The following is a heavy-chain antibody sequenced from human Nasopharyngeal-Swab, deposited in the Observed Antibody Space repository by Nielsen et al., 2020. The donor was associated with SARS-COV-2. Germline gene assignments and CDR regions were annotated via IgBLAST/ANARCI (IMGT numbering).Heavy chain of an antibody. Sequence: GESLKISCKGSGYSFTSYWISWVRQMPGKGLEWTGRIDPSDSYTNYSPSFQGHVTISADKSISTAYLQWSSLKASDTAMYYCARRTNYGDSSDYWGQGTLVTVSS. CDR1: GYSFTSYW. J-gene: IGHJ4*02. V-gene: IGHV5-10-1*01. CDR2: IDPSDSYT. CDR3: ARRTNYGDSSDY. D-gene: IGHD4-17*01.